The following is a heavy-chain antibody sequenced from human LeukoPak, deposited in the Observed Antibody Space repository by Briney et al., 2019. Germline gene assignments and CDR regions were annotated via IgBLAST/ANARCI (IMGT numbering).Heavy chain of an antibody. CDR1: GFTFSSYS. J-gene: IGHJ2*01. CDR2: ISSSSSTI. D-gene: IGHD2-2*01. CDR3: ARKDALVVHWYFDL. Sequence: GGSLRLSCAASGFTFSSYSMNWVRQAPWKGLEWVSYISSSSSTIYYADSVKGRFTISRDNAKNSLYLQMNSLRAEDTAVYYCARKDALVVHWYFDLWGRGTLVTVSS. V-gene: IGHV3-48*04.